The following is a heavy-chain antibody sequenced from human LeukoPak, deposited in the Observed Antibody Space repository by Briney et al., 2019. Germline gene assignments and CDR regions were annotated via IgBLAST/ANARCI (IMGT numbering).Heavy chain of an antibody. CDR3: ARVAGGYSYGYPDY. CDR2: IYYSGST. J-gene: IGHJ4*02. D-gene: IGHD5-18*01. V-gene: IGHV4-39*07. CDR1: GGSISSSSYY. Sequence: SETLSLTCTVSGGSISSSSYYWGWIRQPPGKGLEWIGSIYYSGSTYYNPSLKSQVTISVDTSKNQFSLKLSSVTAADTAVYYCARVAGGYSYGYPDYWGQGTLVTVSS.